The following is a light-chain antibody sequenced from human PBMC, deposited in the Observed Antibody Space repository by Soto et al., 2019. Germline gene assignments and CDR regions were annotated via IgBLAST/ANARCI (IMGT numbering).Light chain of an antibody. Sequence: EIVLTQSPATPPLSPGERATLSCRASQSVSRYLAWYQQKPGQAPRLLIYDASNTATGIPARFSGSGSGTDFTLTSSGLEPEDFAVYYCQQRSNWAPGGTFGQGNKVVIK. J-gene: IGKJ1*01. V-gene: IGKV3-11*01. CDR3: QQRSNWAPGGT. CDR1: QSVSRY. CDR2: DAS.